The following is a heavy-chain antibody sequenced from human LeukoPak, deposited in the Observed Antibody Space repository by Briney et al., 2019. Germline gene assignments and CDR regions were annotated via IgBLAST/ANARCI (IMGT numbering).Heavy chain of an antibody. CDR2: INPNSGGT. J-gene: IGHJ4*02. CDR1: GYTFTSYY. D-gene: IGHD7-27*01. V-gene: IGHV1-2*02. Sequence: ASVKVSCKASGYTFTSYYMHWVRQAPGQGLEWMGWINPNSGGTNYAQKFQGRVTMTRDTSISTAYMELSRLRSDDTAVYYCARELTGVAAFDYWGQGTLVTVSS. CDR3: ARELTGVAAFDY.